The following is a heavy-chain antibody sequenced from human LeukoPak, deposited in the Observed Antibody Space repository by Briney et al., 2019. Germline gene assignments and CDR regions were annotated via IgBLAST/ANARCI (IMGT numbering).Heavy chain of an antibody. CDR2: ISYDGSNK. CDR1: GFTFSSYA. D-gene: IGHD1-26*01. V-gene: IGHV3-30-3*01. CDR3: AKVGGLSGSYYISYYYYGMDV. Sequence: GSLRLSCAASGFTFSSYAMHWVRQAPGKGLEWVAVISYDGSNKYYADSVKGRFTISRDNSKNTLYLQMNSLRAEDTAVYYCAKVGGLSGSYYISYYYYGMDVWGQGTTVTVSS. J-gene: IGHJ6*02.